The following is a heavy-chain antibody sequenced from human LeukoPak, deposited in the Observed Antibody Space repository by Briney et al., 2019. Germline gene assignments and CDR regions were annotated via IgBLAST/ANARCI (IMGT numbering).Heavy chain of an antibody. CDR2: ISSSSSTI. CDR3: ARHHRSTVVTPSAYFDY. V-gene: IGHV3-48*01. CDR1: GFTLSSYS. D-gene: IGHD4-23*01. J-gene: IGHJ4*02. Sequence: PGGSLRPSCAASGFTLSSYSMNWVRQAPGKGLEWVSDISSSSSTIYYADSVRGRFTTSRDNAKNSLYLQMDNLRAEDTAVYYCARHHRSTVVTPSAYFDYWGQGSLVTVSS.